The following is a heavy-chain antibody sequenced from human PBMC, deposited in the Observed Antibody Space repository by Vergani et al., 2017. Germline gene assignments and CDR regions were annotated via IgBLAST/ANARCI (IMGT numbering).Heavy chain of an antibody. CDR3: AKDPSSPTVTSDYYYYYGMDV. D-gene: IGHD4-11*01. V-gene: IGHV3-30*18. J-gene: IGHJ6*02. CDR1: GLTFSSYG. Sequence: QVQLVESGGGVVQPGGSMRLSCSASGLTFSSYGMHWVRQAPGKGLEWVAVISYDGSNKYYADSVKGRFTISRDNSKNTLYLQMNSLRAEDTAVYYCAKDPSSPTVTSDYYYYYGMDVWGQGTTVTVSS. CDR2: ISYDGSNK.